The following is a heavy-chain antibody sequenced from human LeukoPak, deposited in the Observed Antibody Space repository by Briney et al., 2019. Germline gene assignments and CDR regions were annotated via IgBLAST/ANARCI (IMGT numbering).Heavy chain of an antibody. CDR2: ISSSSSTI. Sequence: GGSVRLSCAAFGFTFSSYSMNWVRQAPGKGLEWVSYISSSSSTIYYADSVKGRFTISRDNAKNTLYLQMNSLRDEDTAVYYCVREGLECSGSSCQRAAFDYWGQGTLVTVSS. CDR1: GFTFSSYS. CDR3: VREGLECSGSSCQRAAFDY. J-gene: IGHJ4*02. D-gene: IGHD2-2*01. V-gene: IGHV3-48*02.